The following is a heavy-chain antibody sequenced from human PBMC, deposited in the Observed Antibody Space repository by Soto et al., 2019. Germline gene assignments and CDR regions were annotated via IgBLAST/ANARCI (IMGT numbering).Heavy chain of an antibody. D-gene: IGHD2-8*01. CDR3: ARIYCTTTTCDSWFDP. Sequence: SETLSLTCNMSGDSFSISTYSCSWIRQPPGKALQWIGFIYQSGVTSYTPSLASRVSISLDRSNNQCSLKLKSGTAADTAMYFCARIYCTTTTCDSWFDPWGQGTLVTVYS. CDR2: IYQSGVT. J-gene: IGHJ5*02. CDR1: GDSFSISTYS. V-gene: IGHV4-30-2*01.